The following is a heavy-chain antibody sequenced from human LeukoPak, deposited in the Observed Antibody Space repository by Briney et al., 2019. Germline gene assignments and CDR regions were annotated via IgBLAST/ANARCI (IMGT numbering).Heavy chain of an antibody. J-gene: IGHJ4*02. CDR2: LNSDGSST. V-gene: IGHV3-74*01. Sequence: GGSLRLSCAASGFIFSDYWMHWVRQAPGKGLVWVSRLNSDGSSTIYADSVKGRFTISRDNAKNTLYLQMNSLRDEDTAVYYCARDRPHWSVDYWGQGTLVTVSS. CDR3: ARDRPHWSVDY. CDR1: GFIFSDYW. D-gene: IGHD1-1*01.